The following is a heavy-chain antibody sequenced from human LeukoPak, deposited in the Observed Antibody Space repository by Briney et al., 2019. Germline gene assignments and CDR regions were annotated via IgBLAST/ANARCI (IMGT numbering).Heavy chain of an antibody. D-gene: IGHD5-12*01. CDR2: ISGGGGST. Sequence: GGSLRLSCAASGFTFSSYAMSWVRQAPGKGLEWVSGISGGGGSTYYADSVKGRFTISRDNSKNTLYLQMNSLRAEDTAVYYCAKYASGFSGYERDWSDPWGQGTLVTASS. CDR1: GFTFSSYA. J-gene: IGHJ5*02. CDR3: AKYASGFSGYERDWSDP. V-gene: IGHV3-23*01.